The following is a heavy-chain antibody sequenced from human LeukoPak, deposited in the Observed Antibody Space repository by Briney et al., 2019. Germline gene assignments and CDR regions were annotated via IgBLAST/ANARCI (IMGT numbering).Heavy chain of an antibody. V-gene: IGHV1-18*01. CDR2: ISADTGNT. D-gene: IGHD6-19*01. Sequence: ASVKASCKASGYTFTRYGISWVRQAPGPGLECMGWISADTGNTNYAQKFQGRVTITRDTSASTAYMELSSLRSEDTAVYYCARHAKAVVGIDVWGQGTTVTVSS. J-gene: IGHJ6*02. CDR1: GYTFTRYG. CDR3: ARHAKAVVGIDV.